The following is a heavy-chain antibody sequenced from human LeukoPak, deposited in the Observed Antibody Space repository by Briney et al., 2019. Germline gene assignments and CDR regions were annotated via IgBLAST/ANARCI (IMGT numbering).Heavy chain of an antibody. V-gene: IGHV1-18*01. CDR3: ARDRVAITVPDWFDP. D-gene: IGHD5-12*01. CDR1: GYTFTSYG. Sequence: ASVKVSCKASGYTFTSYGISWVRQAPGQGLEWMGWISAYNGNTNYAQKLQGRVTMTTDTSTSTAYMELRSLRSDDTAVYYCARDRVAITVPDWFDPWGQETLVTVSS. CDR2: ISAYNGNT. J-gene: IGHJ5*02.